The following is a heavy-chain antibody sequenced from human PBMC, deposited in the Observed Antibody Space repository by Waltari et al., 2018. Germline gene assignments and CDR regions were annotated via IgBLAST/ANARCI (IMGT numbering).Heavy chain of an antibody. CDR1: GDTFNKYA. J-gene: IGHJ3*01. CDR2: FCPILRLT. D-gene: IGHD6-13*01. V-gene: IGHV1-69*04. CDR3: ALSPQQLLAFDF. Sequence: QVQVVQSGTEVKKPGSSVRVSCKVSGDTFNKYAISWVRQAPGQGLGWMGKFCPILRLTNFSQKFRDRVTLTATTSTTTAFMDLTDLTSEDTAVYYCALSPQQLLAFDFWGQGTMVTVSS.